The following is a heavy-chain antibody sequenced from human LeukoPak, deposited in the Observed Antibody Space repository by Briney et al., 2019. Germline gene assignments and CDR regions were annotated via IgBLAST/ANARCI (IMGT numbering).Heavy chain of an antibody. CDR2: IYSSGST. J-gene: IGHJ6*03. D-gene: IGHD3-22*01. CDR3: ARDSRYSDTSGYYYSHYYMDV. V-gene: IGHV4-59*01. Sequence: SETLSLTCTVSGGSINYYYWSWIRQPPGKGLEYIGYIYSSGSTNYNPSLKSRVTMSVDASKNQFSLKLSSVTAADTAVYYCARDSRYSDTSGYYYSHYYMDVWGKGTTVTVSS. CDR1: GGSINYYY.